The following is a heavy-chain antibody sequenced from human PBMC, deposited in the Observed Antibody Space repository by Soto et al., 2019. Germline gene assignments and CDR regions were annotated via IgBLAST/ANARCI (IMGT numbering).Heavy chain of an antibody. V-gene: IGHV6-1*01. CDR3: ARGVDGSGFDL. CDR1: GDSVSSNTAA. J-gene: IGHJ4*02. CDR2: TYYGSNWRH. Sequence: SQTLSLTCVISGDSVSSNTAAWNWIRSSPSRGLEWLGRTYYGSNWRHDYAVSVKSRITVNPDTSKHHFSLQLNSVTLDDTAVYYCARGVDGSGFDLWGQGTLVTVSS. D-gene: IGHD6-19*01.